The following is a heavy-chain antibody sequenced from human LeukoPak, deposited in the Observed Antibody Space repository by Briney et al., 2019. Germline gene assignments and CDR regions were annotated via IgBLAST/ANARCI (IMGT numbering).Heavy chain of an antibody. J-gene: IGHJ3*02. Sequence: SETLSLTCTVSGGSISSGGYYWSWIRQPPGKGLEWIGYIYHSGSTYYNPSLKSRVTISVDRSKNQFSLKLSSVTAADTAVYYCARHRGYSYGDAFDIWGQGTMVTVSS. D-gene: IGHD5-18*01. CDR1: GGSISSGGYY. V-gene: IGHV4-30-2*01. CDR3: ARHRGYSYGDAFDI. CDR2: IYHSGST.